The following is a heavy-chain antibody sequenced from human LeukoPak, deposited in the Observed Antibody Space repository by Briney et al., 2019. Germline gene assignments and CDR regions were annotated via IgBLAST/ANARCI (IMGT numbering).Heavy chain of an antibody. J-gene: IGHJ4*02. CDR1: GGSISSGGYS. D-gene: IGHD1-26*01. V-gene: IGHV4-30-2*02. CDR2: IYHSGST. CDR3: ARFDWELPFDY. Sequence: PSQTLSLTCAVSGGSISSGGYSWSWIRQPPGKGLEWIGYIYHSGSTYYNPSLKSRVTISVDRSKNQFSLKLSSVTAADTAVYYCARFDWELPFDYWGQGTLVTVSS.